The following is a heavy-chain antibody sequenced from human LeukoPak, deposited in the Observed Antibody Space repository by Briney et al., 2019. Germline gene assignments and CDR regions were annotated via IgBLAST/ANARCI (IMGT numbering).Heavy chain of an antibody. Sequence: GASVKVSCKASGYTFTGYYMHWVRQAPGQGLEWMGWINPNSGGTNYAQKFQGRVTMTEDTSTDTAYMELSSLRSEDTAVYYCATAAITMVRGVNWVLRYWGQGTLVTVSS. D-gene: IGHD3-10*01. J-gene: IGHJ4*02. CDR3: ATAAITMVRGVNWVLRY. CDR1: GYTFTGYY. V-gene: IGHV1-2*02. CDR2: INPNSGGT.